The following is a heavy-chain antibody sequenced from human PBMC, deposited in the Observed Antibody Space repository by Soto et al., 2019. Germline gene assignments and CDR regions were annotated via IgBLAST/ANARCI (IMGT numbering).Heavy chain of an antibody. Sequence: QVQLVQSGAEVKKPGSSVKVSCKASGGTFSSYAISWVRQAPGQGLEWMGGIIPIFGTANYAQKFQGRVTIPADKSTNTAYMELSSLRSDDSAVYYCASRMPPNLRYGMDVWGQGTTVTVSS. CDR2: IIPIFGTA. CDR1: GGTFSSYA. D-gene: IGHD2-2*01. J-gene: IGHJ6*02. V-gene: IGHV1-69*06. CDR3: ASRMPPNLRYGMDV.